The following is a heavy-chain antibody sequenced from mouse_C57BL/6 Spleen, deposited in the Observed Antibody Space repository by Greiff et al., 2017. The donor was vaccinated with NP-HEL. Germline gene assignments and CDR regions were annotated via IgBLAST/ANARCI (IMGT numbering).Heavy chain of an antibody. V-gene: IGHV1-54*01. J-gene: IGHJ4*01. CDR3: ARSWLSSAMDY. CDR1: GYAFTNYL. CDR2: INPGSGGT. Sequence: VQLQQSGAELVRPGTSVKVSCKASGYAFTNYLIEWVKQRPGQGLEWIGVINPGSGGTNYNEKFKGKATLTADKSSSTAYMQLSSLTSEDSAVYFCARSWLSSAMDYWGQGTSVTVSS. D-gene: IGHD2-2*01.